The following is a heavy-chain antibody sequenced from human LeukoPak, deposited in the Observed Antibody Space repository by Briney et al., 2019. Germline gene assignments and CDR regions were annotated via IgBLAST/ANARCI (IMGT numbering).Heavy chain of an antibody. J-gene: IGHJ4*02. CDR3: ARGDYGLYFFDS. CDR2: FYYSRTT. D-gene: IGHD4-17*01. Sequence: SETLSLTCTVSGGSISRGGYYWHWIRQHPREGLEWIGYFYYSRTTSYNPSLKSRATISVDTSNNQFSLKLSSVTAADTAVYYCARGDYGLYFFDSWGRGTLVTVSS. CDR1: GGSISRGGYY. V-gene: IGHV4-31*03.